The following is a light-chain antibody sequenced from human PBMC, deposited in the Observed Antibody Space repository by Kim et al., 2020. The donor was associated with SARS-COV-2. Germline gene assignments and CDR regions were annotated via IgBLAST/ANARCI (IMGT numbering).Light chain of an antibody. CDR2: GAS. Sequence: VSPGERATLSGRASQSVSSNLAWYQQKPGQAPRLLIYGASTRATGIPARFSGSGSGTEFTLTISSLQSEDFAVYYCQQYNNWPLTFGGGTKVDIK. CDR1: QSVSSN. CDR3: QQYNNWPLT. V-gene: IGKV3-15*01. J-gene: IGKJ4*01.